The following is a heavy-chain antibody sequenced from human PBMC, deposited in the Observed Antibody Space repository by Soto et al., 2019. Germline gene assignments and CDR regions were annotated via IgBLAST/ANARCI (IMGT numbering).Heavy chain of an antibody. CDR1: GGSISNSNNY. J-gene: IGHJ6*02. V-gene: IGHV4-39*07. CDR3: ARDLTDYYYGMDV. CDR2: IYYSGST. Sequence: PSETLSLTCTVSGGSISNSNNYWGWIRQPPGKGLEWIGSIYYSGSTYYNPSLKSRVTISVDTSKNQFSLKLSSVTAADTAVYYCARDLTDYYYGMDVWGQGTTVTV.